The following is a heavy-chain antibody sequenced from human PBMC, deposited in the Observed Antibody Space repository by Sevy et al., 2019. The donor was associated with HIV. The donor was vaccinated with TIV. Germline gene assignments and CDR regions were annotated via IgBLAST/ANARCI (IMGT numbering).Heavy chain of an antibody. J-gene: IGHJ4*02. V-gene: IGHV3-74*01. CDR1: GFTFSSYW. CDR3: AHETFGRFES. Sequence: GGSLRLSCAASGFTFSSYWMHWVRQAPGKGLVWVSRINSDGSSISYADSVKGRFTISRDNAKNLLFLQMNSRRVEDTAVYYCAHETFGRFESWGQGTLVTVSS. CDR2: INSDGSSI. D-gene: IGHD3-16*01.